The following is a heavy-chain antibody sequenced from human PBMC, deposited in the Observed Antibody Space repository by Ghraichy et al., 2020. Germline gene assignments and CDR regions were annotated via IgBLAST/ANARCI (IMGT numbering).Heavy chain of an antibody. J-gene: IGHJ5*02. CDR3: ARDLYGSGTSRYWFDP. D-gene: IGHD3-10*01. CDR2: IYTSGST. Sequence: SETLSLTCTVSGGSISSYYWSWIRQPAGKGLEWIGRIYTSGSTNYNPSLKSRVTMSVDTSKNQFSLKLSSVTAADTAVYYCARDLYGSGTSRYWFDPWGQGTLVTVSS. V-gene: IGHV4-4*07. CDR1: GGSISSYY.